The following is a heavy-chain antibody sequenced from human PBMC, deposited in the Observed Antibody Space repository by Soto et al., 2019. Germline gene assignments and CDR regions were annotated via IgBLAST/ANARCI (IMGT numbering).Heavy chain of an antibody. CDR3: AKDFRLPKPRRILGIGFDY. CDR2: ISGSGGST. Sequence: GGSLRLSCAASGFTFSSYAMSWVRQAPGKGLEWVSAISGSGGSTYYADSVKGRFTISRDNSKNTLYLQMNSLRAEDTAVYYCAKDFRLPKPRRILGIGFDYWGQGTLVTVSS. V-gene: IGHV3-23*01. J-gene: IGHJ4*02. CDR1: GFTFSSYA. D-gene: IGHD5-12*01.